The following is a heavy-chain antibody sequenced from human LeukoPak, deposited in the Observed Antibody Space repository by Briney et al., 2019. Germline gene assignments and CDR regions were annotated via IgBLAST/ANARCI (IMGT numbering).Heavy chain of an antibody. Sequence: GGSLRLSCAASGFTFSSYSMNWVRQAPGKGLEWVAITSQDGREKLYVDSVKGRFTISRDNAKSSLYLQINSLRAEDTAVYYCVGGIGWQPDYWGQGTLVTVSS. CDR3: VGGIGWQPDY. V-gene: IGHV3-7*03. D-gene: IGHD6-19*01. CDR2: TSQDGREK. CDR1: GFTFSSYS. J-gene: IGHJ4*02.